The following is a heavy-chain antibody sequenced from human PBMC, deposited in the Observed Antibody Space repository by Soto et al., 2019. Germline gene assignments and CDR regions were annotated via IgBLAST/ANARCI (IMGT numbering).Heavy chain of an antibody. CDR2: IYHTGST. CDR3: ARLEGLATISYYFDF. D-gene: IGHD3-9*01. V-gene: IGHV4-39*01. Sequence: SETLSLTCTVSSASISSSSYFWGWIRQPPGKGLEWIGSIYHTGSTYYSPSLKSRVTISVDTSENQFSLKLRSVTAADTAIFYCARLEGLATISYYFDFWGQGALVTVS. CDR1: SASISSSSYF. J-gene: IGHJ4*02.